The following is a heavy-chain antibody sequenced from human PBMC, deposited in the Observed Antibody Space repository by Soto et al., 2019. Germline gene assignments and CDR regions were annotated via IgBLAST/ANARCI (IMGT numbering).Heavy chain of an antibody. Sequence: PVESLKISGEGSGYSVTSYWIGWLRQIHGKGLKWMGIIYPGDSDTRYSPSFQGQVTISADKSISTAYLQWSSLKASDTAMYYCARLSITGTTDQLRYYYGMDVWGQGTTVTVSS. CDR1: GYSVTSYW. J-gene: IGHJ6*02. CDR3: ARLSITGTTDQLRYYYGMDV. CDR2: IYPGDSDT. D-gene: IGHD1-7*01. V-gene: IGHV5-51*01.